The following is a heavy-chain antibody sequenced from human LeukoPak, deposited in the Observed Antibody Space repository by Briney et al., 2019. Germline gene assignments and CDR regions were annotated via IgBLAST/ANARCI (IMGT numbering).Heavy chain of an antibody. J-gene: IGHJ4*02. CDR2: TSLDGSNK. D-gene: IGHD6-19*01. CDR3: ARAPFIAVAGNLDY. Sequence: PGGSLRLSCVASGFSFTNYDIHWVRQAPGRGLEWVAVTSLDGSNKLYTDTVRGRFIISRDNSKNTVYLQMDSLRAEDTAVYYCARAPFIAVAGNLDYWGQGTLVTVSS. CDR1: GFSFTNYD. V-gene: IGHV3-30-3*01.